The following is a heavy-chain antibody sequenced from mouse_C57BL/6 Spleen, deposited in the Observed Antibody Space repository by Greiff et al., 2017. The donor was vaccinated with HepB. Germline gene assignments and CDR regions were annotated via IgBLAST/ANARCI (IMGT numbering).Heavy chain of an antibody. CDR2: ILPGSGST. CDR3: ARTEGFITTVVFDY. D-gene: IGHD1-1*01. J-gene: IGHJ2*01. V-gene: IGHV1-9*01. CDR1: GYTFTGYW. Sequence: QVQLQQPGAELVKPGASVKLSCKATGYTFTGYWIEWVKQRPGHGLEWIGEILPGSGSTNYNEKFKGKATFTADTSSNTAYMQLSSLTTEDSAIYYCARTEGFITTVVFDYWGQGTTLTVSS.